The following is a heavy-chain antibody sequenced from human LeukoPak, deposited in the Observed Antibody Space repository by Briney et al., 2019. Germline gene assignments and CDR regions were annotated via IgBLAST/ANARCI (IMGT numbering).Heavy chain of an antibody. D-gene: IGHD6-19*01. CDR3: ARRRNSSGCTYDYYYYMDV. CDR2: IYYSGST. V-gene: IGHV4-59*01. CDR1: GGSISSYY. J-gene: IGHJ6*03. Sequence: SETLSLTCTVSGGSISSYYWSWIRQPPGKGLEWIGYIYYSGSTNYNPSLKSRVTISVDTSKNQFSLKLSSVTAADTAVYYYARRRNSSGCTYDYYYYMDVWGKGTTVTVSS.